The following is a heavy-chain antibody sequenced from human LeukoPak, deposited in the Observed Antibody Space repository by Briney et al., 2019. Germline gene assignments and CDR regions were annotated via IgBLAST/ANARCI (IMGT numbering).Heavy chain of an antibody. CDR1: GGSISSYY. CDR2: IYYSGST. CDR3: VRGYYDFWSGYSYYYGMDV. J-gene: IGHJ6*02. Sequence: SETLSLTCTVSGGSISSYYWSWIRQPPGKGLEWIGYIYYSGSTNYNPSLKSRVTISVDTSKNQFSLKLSSVTAADTAVYYCVRGYYDFWSGYSYYYGMDVWGQGTTVTVSS. V-gene: IGHV4-59*01. D-gene: IGHD3-3*01.